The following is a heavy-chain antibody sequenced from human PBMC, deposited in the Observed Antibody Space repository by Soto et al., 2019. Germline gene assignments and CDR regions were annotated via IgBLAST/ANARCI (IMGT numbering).Heavy chain of an antibody. CDR2: ISGSGGST. CDR1: GFTFSSYA. Sequence: GGSLRLSCASSGFTFSSYAMSLVRQAPGKGLEWVSAISGSGGSTYYADSVKGRFTISRDNSKNTLYLQMSSLRAEDTAVYYCAKDTATPVVTIFFDYWGQGTLVTVSS. CDR3: AKDTATPVVTIFFDY. J-gene: IGHJ4*02. D-gene: IGHD2-15*01. V-gene: IGHV3-23*01.